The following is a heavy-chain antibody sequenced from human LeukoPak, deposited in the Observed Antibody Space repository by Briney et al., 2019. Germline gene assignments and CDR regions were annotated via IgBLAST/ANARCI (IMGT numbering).Heavy chain of an antibody. D-gene: IGHD4-17*01. CDR2: ISGSGGST. J-gene: IGHJ4*02. CDR3: ARAVGGDNDL. V-gene: IGHV3-23*01. Sequence: PGGSLRLSCAASGFTFSSYAMSWVRQAPGKGLESVSAISGSGGSTYYADSVKGRFTISRDNAKNSVFLQMNSLRAEDTAVYYCARAVGGDNDLWGQGTLVTVSS. CDR1: GFTFSSYA.